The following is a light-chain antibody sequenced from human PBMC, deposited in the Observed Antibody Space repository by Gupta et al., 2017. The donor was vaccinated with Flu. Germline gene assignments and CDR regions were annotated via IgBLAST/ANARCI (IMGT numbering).Light chain of an antibody. CDR3: QSADNSGTYVV. CDR1: TLSTQY. V-gene: IGLV3-25*02. CDR2: KDT. Sequence: SYQLPQPPSVSVSPGQTATITCSGNTLSTQYTYWYQQKPGQAPVLVIFKDTERPSGTPERFSGSNSGTTVTLTISGVQAEDEAAYYCQSADNSGTYVVFGGGTKLTV. J-gene: IGLJ3*02.